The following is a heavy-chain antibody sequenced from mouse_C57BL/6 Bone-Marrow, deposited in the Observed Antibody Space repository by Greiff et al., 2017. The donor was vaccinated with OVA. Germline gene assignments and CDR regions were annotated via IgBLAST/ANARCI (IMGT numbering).Heavy chain of an antibody. CDR2: IAPSDSYT. Sequence: QVQLQQPGAELVKPGASVKLSCKASGYTFTSYWMQWVKQRPGQGLEWIGEIAPSDSYTNYNQKFKGKAKLTVDTSSSTAYMQLSSLTSEDSAVYYCARWLLSYWGQGTTLTVSS. CDR3: ARWLLSY. CDR1: GYTFTSYW. D-gene: IGHD2-3*01. J-gene: IGHJ2*01. V-gene: IGHV1-50*01.